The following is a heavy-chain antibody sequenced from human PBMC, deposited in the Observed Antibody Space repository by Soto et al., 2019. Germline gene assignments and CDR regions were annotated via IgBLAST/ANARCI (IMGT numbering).Heavy chain of an antibody. D-gene: IGHD3-22*01. J-gene: IGHJ3*02. CDR1: GGTFSSYA. Sequence: QVPLVQSGAEVKKPGSSVKVSCKASGGTFSSYAISWVRQAPGQGLEWMGGIIPIFGTANYAQKFQGRVTITADESTSTAYMELSSLRSEDTAVYYCARHYYDSSGQPEPTTALPLDIWGQGTMVTVSS. CDR3: ARHYYDSSGQPEPTTALPLDI. V-gene: IGHV1-69*01. CDR2: IIPIFGTA.